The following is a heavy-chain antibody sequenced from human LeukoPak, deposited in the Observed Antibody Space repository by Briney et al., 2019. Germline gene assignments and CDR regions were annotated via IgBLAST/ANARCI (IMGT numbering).Heavy chain of an antibody. V-gene: IGHV5-51*01. Sequence: GESPKISCKGSGYSFTTYWIVWVRQMPGKGLEWMGIIYPGDSDTRYSPSFQGQVTISVDKSISTAYLQWSSLRASDTAIYYCARHSDIVAVPAATLDYWGQGTLVTVSS. CDR1: GYSFTTYW. D-gene: IGHD2-2*01. CDR3: ARHSDIVAVPAATLDY. CDR2: IYPGDSDT. J-gene: IGHJ4*02.